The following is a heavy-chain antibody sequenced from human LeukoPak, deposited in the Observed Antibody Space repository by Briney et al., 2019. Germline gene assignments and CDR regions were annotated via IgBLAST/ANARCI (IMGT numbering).Heavy chain of an antibody. J-gene: IGHJ5*02. V-gene: IGHV3-33*01. CDR3: AREVLVYTAMVGFDP. CDR1: GFTFSNYG. Sequence: GGSLRLSCAASGFTFSNYGMHWVRQAPGKGLEWVAVIWYDGSNKYYADSVEGRFTISRDNSKNTLYLQMNSLRGEDTAVYYCAREVLVYTAMVGFDPWGQGTLVTVSS. CDR2: IWYDGSNK. D-gene: IGHD5-18*01.